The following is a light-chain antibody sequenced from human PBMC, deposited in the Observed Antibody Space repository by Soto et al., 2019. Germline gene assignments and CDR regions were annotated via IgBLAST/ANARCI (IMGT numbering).Light chain of an antibody. CDR3: AAWDDSLNGLV. Sequence: QSALTQPPSASGTPGQRVTISCSGSRSNIGSNTVNWYQQFPGTAPKLLIYNNDQRPSGVPDRFSGSKSGTSASLAISGLQSEDEADYYCAAWDDSLNGLVFGGGTKLTVL. CDR2: NND. J-gene: IGLJ2*01. CDR1: RSNIGSNT. V-gene: IGLV1-44*01.